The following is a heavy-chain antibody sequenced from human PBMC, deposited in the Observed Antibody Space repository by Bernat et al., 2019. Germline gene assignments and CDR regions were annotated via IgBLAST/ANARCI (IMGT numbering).Heavy chain of an antibody. V-gene: IGHV2-70*01. CDR3: ARIRRYCSSTSCYEFLDY. J-gene: IGHJ4*02. D-gene: IGHD2-2*01. CDR2: IDWDDDK. Sequence: QATLRESGPALVKPPQTLTLTCTFSGFPLSTSGMCVSWIRQPPGKALEWLALIDWDDDKYYSTSLKTRLTISKDTSKNQVVLTMTNMDPVDTATYYCARIRRYCSSTSCYEFLDYWGQGTLVTVSS. CDR1: GFPLSTSGMC.